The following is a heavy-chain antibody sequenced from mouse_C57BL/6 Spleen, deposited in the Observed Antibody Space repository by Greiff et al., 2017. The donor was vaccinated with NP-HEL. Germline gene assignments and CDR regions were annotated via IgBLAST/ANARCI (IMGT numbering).Heavy chain of an antibody. CDR2: INPNNGGT. CDR1: GYTFTDYN. Sequence: VQLKQSGPELVKPGASVKIPCKASGYTFTDYNMDWVKQSHGKSLEWIGDINPNNGGTIYNQKFKGKATLTVDKSSSTAYMERRSLTSEDTAVYYCARSPLLWGDAMDYWGQGTSVTVSS. D-gene: IGHD1-1*02. J-gene: IGHJ4*01. CDR3: ARSPLLWGDAMDY. V-gene: IGHV1-18*01.